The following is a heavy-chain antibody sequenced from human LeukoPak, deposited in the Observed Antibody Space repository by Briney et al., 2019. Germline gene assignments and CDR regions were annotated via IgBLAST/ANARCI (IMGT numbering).Heavy chain of an antibody. CDR2: IRSKAYGGTT. D-gene: IGHD4-17*01. Sequence: SGGSLRLSCAASGLIFSSYWMTWVRQAPGKGLEWVGFIRSKAYGGTTEYAASVKGRFTISRDDSKSIAYLQMNSPKTEDTAVYYCTRGGDHEYYYYGMDVWGQGTTVTVSS. V-gene: IGHV3-49*04. CDR1: GLIFSSYW. J-gene: IGHJ6*02. CDR3: TRGGDHEYYYYGMDV.